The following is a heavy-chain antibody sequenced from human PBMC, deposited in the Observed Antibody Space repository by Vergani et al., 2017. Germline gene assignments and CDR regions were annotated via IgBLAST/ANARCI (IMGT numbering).Heavy chain of an antibody. D-gene: IGHD4-11*01. CDR3: ARESNYASPQTDAFDI. Sequence: QVQLQQWGAGLLKPSETLSLTCAVYGGSFSGYYWSWIRQPPGKGLEWIGEINHSGSTNYNPSLKSRVTISVDTSKNQFSLKLSSVTAADTAVYYCARESNYASPQTDAFDIWGQGTMVTVSS. CDR1: GGSFSGYY. CDR2: INHSGST. V-gene: IGHV4-34*01. J-gene: IGHJ3*02.